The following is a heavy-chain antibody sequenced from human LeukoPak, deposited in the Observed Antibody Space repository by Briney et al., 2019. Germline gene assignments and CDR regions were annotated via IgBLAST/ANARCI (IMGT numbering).Heavy chain of an antibody. CDR3: ARGGIRFLEWLSRAWFDP. CDR1: GFTFDDYG. Sequence: GGSLRLSCAASGFTFDDYGMNWVRQAPGKGLEWVSGISWNGGRTYYADSVKGRFTISRDNAKNSLYLQMNSLRAEDTAVYYCARGGIRFLEWLSRAWFDPWGQGTLVTVSS. D-gene: IGHD3-3*01. J-gene: IGHJ5*02. V-gene: IGHV3-20*04. CDR2: ISWNGGRT.